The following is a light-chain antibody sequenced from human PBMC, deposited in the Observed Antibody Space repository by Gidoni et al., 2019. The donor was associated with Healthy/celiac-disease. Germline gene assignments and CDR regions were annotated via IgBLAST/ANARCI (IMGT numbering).Light chain of an antibody. CDR2: WAS. CDR3: QQYYGTPPS. J-gene: IGKJ2*03. V-gene: IGKV4-1*01. CDR1: QSVFYSSNNQNY. Sequence: DIVMTQSPDSLAVSLGERATINCKSSQSVFYSSNNQNYLAWYQKKPRQPPKLLIYWASTRDSGVPDRFSGSGFGTDFTLTISSLQAEDVAVYYCQQYYGTPPSFGQGTTLEIK.